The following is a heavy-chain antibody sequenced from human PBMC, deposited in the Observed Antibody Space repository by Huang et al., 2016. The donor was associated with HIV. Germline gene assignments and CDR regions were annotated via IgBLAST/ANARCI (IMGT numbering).Heavy chain of an antibody. CDR3: AKESRWFSDFDH. J-gene: IGHJ4*02. CDR2: ISYDGRND. D-gene: IGHD2-15*01. Sequence: QVQLVESGGGVVQPGRSLRLSCAASGFSFSNFAMHWVRQAPGKGLEGVAVISYDGRNDFYSDSVKGRFTISRDNSKDTVTLQMNSLRIDDTAVYFCAKESRWFSDFDHWGQGTLVTVSS. V-gene: IGHV3-30*18. CDR1: GFSFSNFA.